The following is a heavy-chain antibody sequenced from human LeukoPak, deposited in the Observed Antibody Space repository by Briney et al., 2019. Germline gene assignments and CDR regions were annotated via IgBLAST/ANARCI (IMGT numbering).Heavy chain of an antibody. CDR2: INHSGST. Sequence: PSETLSLTCAVYGGSFSGYYWSWIRQPPGKGLEWIGEINHSGSTNYNPSLKSRVTISVDTSKNQFSLKLSSMTAADTAVYYCSVMGSSSWYDFHDYFDYWGQGTLVTVSS. V-gene: IGHV4-34*01. J-gene: IGHJ4*02. CDR1: GGSFSGYY. CDR3: SVMGSSSWYDFHDYFDY. D-gene: IGHD6-13*01.